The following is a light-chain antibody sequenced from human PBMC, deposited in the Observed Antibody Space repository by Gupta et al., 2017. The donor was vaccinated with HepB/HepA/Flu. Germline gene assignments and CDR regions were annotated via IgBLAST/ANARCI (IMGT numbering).Light chain of an antibody. J-gene: IGKJ4*01. CDR2: AAS. V-gene: IGKV1-39*01. Sequence: EIQITQSPSSLSASVGDTVTITCWTSQDIIKYLSWYQQKPGKAPKLLIYAASKVRSGVPSRFSGSGGGTDFTLTISRRQPEDFANYYGQQSHSTPTFGGGTEVDIK. CDR3: QQSHSTPT. CDR1: QDIIKY.